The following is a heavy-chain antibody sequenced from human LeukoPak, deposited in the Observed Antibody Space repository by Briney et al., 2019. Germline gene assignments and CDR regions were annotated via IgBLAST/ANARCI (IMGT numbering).Heavy chain of an antibody. CDR1: GGSFSGYY. D-gene: IGHD2-2*01. Sequence: SETLSLTCAVYGGSFSGYYWSWIRQPPGKGLEWIGEINHSGSTNYNPSLKSRVTISVDTSKNQFSLKLSSVTAADTAVYYCARGYCSSTSCSYFDYWDQGTLVTVSS. CDR2: INHSGST. V-gene: IGHV4-34*01. J-gene: IGHJ4*02. CDR3: ARGYCSSTSCSYFDY.